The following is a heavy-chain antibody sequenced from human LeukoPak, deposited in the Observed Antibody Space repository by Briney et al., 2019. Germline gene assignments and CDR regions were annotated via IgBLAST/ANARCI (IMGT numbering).Heavy chain of an antibody. V-gene: IGHV3-30-3*01. CDR2: ISHDGSNE. CDR1: GFTFSRYA. J-gene: IGHJ4*02. Sequence: GGSLRPSCAASGFTFSRYAMHWVRQAPGKGLEWVAVISHDGSNEYYAESVKGRFTICRDRSENTLYLEMNSLRVEDTAVYYCARVGYYSSGPFSYFDYWGQGTLVSVSS. CDR3: ARVGYYSSGPFSYFDY. D-gene: IGHD3-10*01.